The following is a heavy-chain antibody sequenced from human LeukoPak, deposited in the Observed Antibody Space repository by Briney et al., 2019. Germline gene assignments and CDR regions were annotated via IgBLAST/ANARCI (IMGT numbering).Heavy chain of an antibody. V-gene: IGHV3-23*01. CDR3: AKVGGRWGYNDIDY. D-gene: IGHD5-24*01. J-gene: IGHJ4*02. CDR2: ISGSGGST. Sequence: PGGSLRLSCAASGFTFSIYGMSWVRQAPGKGLEWVSAISGSGGSTYYADSVKGRFTISRDNSKNTLYLQMNSLRAEDTAVYYCAKVGGRWGYNDIDYWGQGTLVTVSS. CDR1: GFTFSIYG.